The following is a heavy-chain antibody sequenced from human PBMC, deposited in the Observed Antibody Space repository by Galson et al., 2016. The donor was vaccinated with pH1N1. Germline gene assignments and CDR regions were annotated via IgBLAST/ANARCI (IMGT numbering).Heavy chain of an antibody. CDR3: ARDPGYYGLGDPFDM. D-gene: IGHD3-3*01. V-gene: IGHV3-30-3*01. J-gene: IGHJ3*02. Sequence: SLRLSCAASGFTFSDYPMHWVRQTPGKGLECVALVSYDGSNKYYADSVKGRFTISRDNSTNTLYLQMNSLRAEDTAVYYCARDPGYYGLGDPFDMWGQGTMVTVSS. CDR2: VSYDGSNK. CDR1: GFTFSDYP.